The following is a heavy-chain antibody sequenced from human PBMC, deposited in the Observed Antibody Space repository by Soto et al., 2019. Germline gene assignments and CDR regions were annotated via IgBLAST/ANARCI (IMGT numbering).Heavy chain of an antibody. D-gene: IGHD3-22*01. CDR1: GGTCSSYA. CDR3: ARNQRSSGGGVGAFDY. Sequence: ASVKVSCKASGGTCSSYAISWVRQAPGQGLEWMGGIIPIFGTANYAQKFQGRVTITADESTSTAYMELSSLRSEDTAVYYCARNQRSSGGGVGAFDYWGQGTLVTVSS. J-gene: IGHJ4*02. V-gene: IGHV1-69*13. CDR2: IIPIFGTA.